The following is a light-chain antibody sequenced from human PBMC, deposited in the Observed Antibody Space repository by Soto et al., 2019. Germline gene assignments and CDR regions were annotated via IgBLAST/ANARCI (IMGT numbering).Light chain of an antibody. CDR3: QSYDSSLSGYV. J-gene: IGLJ1*01. Sequence: QSALTQPPSASGSLGQSVTISCTGTSSDVGGYKYVSWYQQHPGKAPKVMIYEVNKRPSGVPDRFSGSKSGNTASLTVSGLQAEDEADYYCQSYDSSLSGYVFGTGTKLTVL. V-gene: IGLV2-8*01. CDR2: EVN. CDR1: SSDVGGYKY.